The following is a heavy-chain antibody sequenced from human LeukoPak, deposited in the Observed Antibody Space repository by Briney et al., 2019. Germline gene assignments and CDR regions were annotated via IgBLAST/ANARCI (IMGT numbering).Heavy chain of an antibody. Sequence: ASVKVSCKASGYTLTGYYMHWVRQAPGQGLEWMGRINPNSGGTNYAQKFQGRVTMTRDTSISTAYMELSRLRSDDTAVYYCARDGGPTPWYCSSTSCYDGMDVWGQGTTVTVSS. J-gene: IGHJ6*02. D-gene: IGHD2-2*01. CDR1: GYTLTGYY. CDR2: INPNSGGT. V-gene: IGHV1-2*06. CDR3: ARDGGPTPWYCSSTSCYDGMDV.